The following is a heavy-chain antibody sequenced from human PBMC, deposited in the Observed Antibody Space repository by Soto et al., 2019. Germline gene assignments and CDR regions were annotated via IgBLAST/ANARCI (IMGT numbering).Heavy chain of an antibody. D-gene: IGHD3-10*01. V-gene: IGHV1-3*01. CDR2: INGGSGNT. CDR3: ARVPPWGNSAGDYYIQHYDS. CDR1: GFTFTSYA. Sequence: ASVKVSCKSSGFTFTSYAIHWLRQAPGQRPQGMGWINGGSGNTKYSQDFQGRVNFTRDTFATTASLELSSLRSEDTAVYYCARVPPWGNSAGDYYIQHYDSWGQGTPVTVSS. J-gene: IGHJ4*02.